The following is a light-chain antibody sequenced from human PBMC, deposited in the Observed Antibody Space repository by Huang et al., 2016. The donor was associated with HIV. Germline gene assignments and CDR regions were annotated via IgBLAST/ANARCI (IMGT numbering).Light chain of an antibody. CDR1: QSVVN. J-gene: IGKJ5*01. V-gene: IGKV3-11*01. Sequence: EIVLTQSPATLSLSPGERATLSCRAIQSVVNLAWYQPKPGQAPRLLIYDASNRASGIPARFSGSCSGTDFTLTVNILQPEDSAVYYCQQRNSWPPITFGQGTRLEMK. CDR2: DAS. CDR3: QQRNSWPPIT.